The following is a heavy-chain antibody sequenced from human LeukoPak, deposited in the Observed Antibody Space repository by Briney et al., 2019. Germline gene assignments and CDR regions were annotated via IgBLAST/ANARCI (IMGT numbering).Heavy chain of an antibody. V-gene: IGHV6-1*01. CDR3: ARSHWNYDNWFDP. Sequence: SQTPSLTCAISGDSVSSNSAAWNWIRQSPSRGLEWLGRTYYMSKWYNDYAVSVKSRITINPETSKNQFSLQLKSVTPEDTAVYYCARSHWNYDNWFDPWGQGTLVTVSS. CDR2: TYYMSKWYN. CDR1: GDSVSSNSAA. D-gene: IGHD1-7*01. J-gene: IGHJ5*02.